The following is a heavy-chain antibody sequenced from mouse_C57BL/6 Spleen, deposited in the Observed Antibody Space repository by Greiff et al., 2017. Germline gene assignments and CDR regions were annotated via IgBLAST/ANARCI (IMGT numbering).Heavy chain of an antibody. J-gene: IGHJ4*01. V-gene: IGHV5-16*01. D-gene: IGHD1-1*01. Sequence: EVNVVESEGGLVQPGSSMKLSCTASGFTFSDYYMAWVRQVPEKGLEWVANFNYDGSSTYYLDSLKSRFISSRDNAKNILYLQMSSLKSEDTATYYCARGIYYYGSRNAMDYWGQGTSVTVSS. CDR3: ARGIYYYGSRNAMDY. CDR2: FNYDGSST. CDR1: GFTFSDYY.